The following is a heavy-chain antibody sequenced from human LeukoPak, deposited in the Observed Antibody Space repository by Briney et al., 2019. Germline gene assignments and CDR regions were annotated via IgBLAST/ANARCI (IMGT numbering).Heavy chain of an antibody. Sequence: PSETLSLTCTVSGGSISSGDYYWSWLRPPQGKGLEWIGYIYYSGSTSYNPSLKSRVTISEDTYKNQYALKLSSVTASDTAVYYWARGYCSGGNCYRYGMDVWGQGTTVTVS. J-gene: IGHJ6*02. V-gene: IGHV4-30-4*01. D-gene: IGHD2-15*01. CDR1: GGSISSGDYY. CDR3: ARGYCSGGNCYRYGMDV. CDR2: IYYSGST.